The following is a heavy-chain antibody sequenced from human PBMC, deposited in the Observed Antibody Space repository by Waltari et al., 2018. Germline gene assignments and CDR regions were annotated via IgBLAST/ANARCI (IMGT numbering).Heavy chain of an antibody. CDR2: IKPSGGST. CDR3: ATDTGALWMDV. V-gene: IGHV1-46*01. J-gene: IGHJ6*02. D-gene: IGHD2-21*01. Sequence: QVQLVQSGAEVKKPGATVKISCKTTEYTFASAYVHWVRQAPGQGLEGMGRIKPSGGSTIYAERCQGRVTMTRDKSTSTVYMELSSLKSEDTAVYYCATDTGALWMDVWGQGTPVTVSS. CDR1: EYTFASAY.